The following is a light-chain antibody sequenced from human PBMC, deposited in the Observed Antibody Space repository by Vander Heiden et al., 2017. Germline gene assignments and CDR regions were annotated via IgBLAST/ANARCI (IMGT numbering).Light chain of an antibody. J-gene: IGLJ2*01. CDR3: QVWDSSTAV. CDR1: NIETKS. V-gene: IGLV3-9*01. CDR2: RDT. Sequence: SYELTQPLSVSVALGQTARITCGRDNIETKSVHWYRQKPGQAPVLVIYRDTDRPSGIPERFSGSNSGNTATLTINGAQAADEADYYCQVWDSSTAVFGGGTKLTVL.